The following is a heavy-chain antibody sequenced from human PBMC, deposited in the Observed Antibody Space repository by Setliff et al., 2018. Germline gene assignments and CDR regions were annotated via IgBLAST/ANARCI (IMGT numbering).Heavy chain of an antibody. J-gene: IGHJ4*02. Sequence: GGSLRLSCAASGFTFSGFSMHWVRQAPGKGLEWVSRIHSDGTTTAYADSVRGRVTISRDNAKNTLYLQMDSLRVEDTAVYYCARGFGYAAWYYLDYWGQGTLVTVSS. CDR2: IHSDGTTT. V-gene: IGHV3-74*01. D-gene: IGHD2-2*03. CDR3: ARGFGYAAWYYLDY. CDR1: GFTFSGFS.